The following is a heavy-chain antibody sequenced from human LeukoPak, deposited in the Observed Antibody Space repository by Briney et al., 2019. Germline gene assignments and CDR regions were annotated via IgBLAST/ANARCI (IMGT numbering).Heavy chain of an antibody. CDR2: IIPILGTA. Sequence: SVKVSCKASGGTFSSNAISWVRQAPGQGLEWMGGIIPILGTANYAQKFQGRVTITTDESTSTAYMELSSLRSEDTAVYYCARKGPELLWFGELGGWFDPWGQGTLVTVSS. CDR3: ARKGPELLWFGELGGWFDP. CDR1: GGTFSSNA. J-gene: IGHJ5*02. V-gene: IGHV1-69*05. D-gene: IGHD3-10*01.